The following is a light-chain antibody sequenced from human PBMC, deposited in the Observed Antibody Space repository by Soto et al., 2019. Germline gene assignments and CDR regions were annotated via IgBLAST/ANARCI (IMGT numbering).Light chain of an antibody. CDR3: HVWDSSSDHVV. CDR1: NIGGKS. V-gene: IGLV3-21*02. Sequence: SYELTQPPSVSVAPGQTASITCGGNNIGGKSVNWYQQKPGQAPVVVVYDDSDRPSGIPKRFSGSNSAHTATLTISRVEAGDEADYYCHVWDSSSDHVVFGGGTKLTVL. CDR2: DDS. J-gene: IGLJ2*01.